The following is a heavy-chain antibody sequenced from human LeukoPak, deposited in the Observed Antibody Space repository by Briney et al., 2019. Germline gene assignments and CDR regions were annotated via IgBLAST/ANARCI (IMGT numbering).Heavy chain of an antibody. J-gene: IGHJ4*02. CDR2: IYYSGST. CDR3: ARDRGERGSD. D-gene: IGHD3-10*01. V-gene: IGHV4-59*01. Sequence: PSETLSLTCTVSGGSISSYYWSWIRQPPGKGLEWIGYIYYSGSTNYNPSLKSRVTISVDTSKNQFSLKLSSVTAADTAVYYCARDRGERGSDWGQGTLVTVSS. CDR1: GGSISSYY.